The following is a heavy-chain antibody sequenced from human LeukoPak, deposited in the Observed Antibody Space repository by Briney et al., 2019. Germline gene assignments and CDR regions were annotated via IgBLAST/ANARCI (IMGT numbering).Heavy chain of an antibody. D-gene: IGHD2-21*02. V-gene: IGHV4-34*01. CDR2: INHSENT. J-gene: IGHJ5*02. CDR3: ARLGVDVVVTALNWFDP. Sequence: SETLSLACAVYGDSFSVYYWSWIRQPPGRGLEWIGEINHSENTNYNPSLKSRVTISVDTSKNQFSLKLSSVTAADTAVYYCARLGVDVVVTALNWFDPWGQGTLVTVSS. CDR1: GDSFSVYY.